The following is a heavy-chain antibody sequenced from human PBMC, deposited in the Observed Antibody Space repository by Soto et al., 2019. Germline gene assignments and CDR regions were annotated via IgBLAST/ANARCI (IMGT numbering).Heavy chain of an antibody. D-gene: IGHD6-13*01. V-gene: IGHV1-69*01. CDR1: GGTLNKHA. Sequence: QVQLVQSGAEVKKPGSSVKVSCKASGGTLNKHAITWVRRAPGQGLEWRGGIIPMFGIPNYPPKFQGRVTITAADSTNTSHMELHSLASDDTAVYYCARGGTSGWLKGAYDVWGQGTMVTVSS. J-gene: IGHJ3*01. CDR3: ARGGTSGWLKGAYDV. CDR2: IIPMFGIP.